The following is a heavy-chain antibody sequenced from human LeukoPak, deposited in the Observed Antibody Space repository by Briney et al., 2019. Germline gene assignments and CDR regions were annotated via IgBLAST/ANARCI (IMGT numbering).Heavy chain of an antibody. CDR2: IKEDGSEE. Sequence: GGSLRLSCAASGFTFSHYWMNRFRQAPGKGLEWVALIKEDGSEELYDGSVEGRFTISRDSGKNSLYLQMNSLRAEDTAVYYCAGGAGWLSDSWGQGTLVTVAS. V-gene: IGHV3-7*03. CDR1: GFTFSHYW. J-gene: IGHJ4*02. CDR3: AGGAGWLSDS. D-gene: IGHD2-15*01.